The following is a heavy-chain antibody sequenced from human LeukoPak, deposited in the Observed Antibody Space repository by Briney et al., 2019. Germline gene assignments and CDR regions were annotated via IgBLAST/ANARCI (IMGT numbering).Heavy chain of an antibody. D-gene: IGHD2-15*01. CDR3: ARDPGVVVVAATHYYYGMDV. J-gene: IGHJ6*02. V-gene: IGHV1-18*01. Sequence: ASVKVSCKASGYTFTSYGISWVRQAPGQGLEWMGWISAYNGNTNYAQKLQGRVTMTTGTSTSTAYMELRSLRSDDTAVYYCARDPGVVVVAATHYYYGMDVWGQGTTVTVSS. CDR1: GYTFTSYG. CDR2: ISAYNGNT.